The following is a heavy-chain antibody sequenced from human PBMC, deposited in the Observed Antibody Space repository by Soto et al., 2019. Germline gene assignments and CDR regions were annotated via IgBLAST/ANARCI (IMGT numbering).Heavy chain of an antibody. D-gene: IGHD3-16*01. CDR1: GFSLSTSGVG. V-gene: IGHV2-5*02. CDR3: AHRRRGSYCDS. CDR2: IYWDDDK. J-gene: IGHJ4*02. Sequence: QITLKESGPTLVKPTQTLTLTCTFSGFSLSTSGVGVGWIRQPPGKALEWLALIYWDDDKRYSPSLKSRLTTTTDTTKNQVGLTMTNMDPVDTATYYCAHRRRGSYCDSWGQGTLVTVSS.